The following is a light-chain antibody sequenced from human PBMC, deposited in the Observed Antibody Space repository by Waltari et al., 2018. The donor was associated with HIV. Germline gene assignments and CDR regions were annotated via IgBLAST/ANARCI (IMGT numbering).Light chain of an antibody. CDR3: QSYDSSLSGWV. J-gene: IGLJ3*02. Sequence: QSVLTQPPSVPGATGQRVTISRPGSSPTIRAGNDVNWNQHLPGTAPQLLIYGNNNRPSGVPDRFSGSKSATSASLAITGLQAEDEADYYCQSYDSSLSGWVFGGGTKLTVL. CDR2: GNN. CDR1: SPTIRAGND. V-gene: IGLV1-40*01.